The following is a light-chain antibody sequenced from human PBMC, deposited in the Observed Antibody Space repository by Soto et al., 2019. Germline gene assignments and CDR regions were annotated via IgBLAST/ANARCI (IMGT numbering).Light chain of an antibody. CDR1: QTISTY. Sequence: DIQMTQSPSSLSASVGDRVTITCRASQTISTYLNWYQQKPGKAPKLLIHAASSLQSGVPSRFSGSGSGSDFTLTISSLQPEDFATYYCQQSYRAPLTFXPGTKVDIK. CDR2: AAS. J-gene: IGKJ3*01. CDR3: QQSYRAPLT. V-gene: IGKV1-39*01.